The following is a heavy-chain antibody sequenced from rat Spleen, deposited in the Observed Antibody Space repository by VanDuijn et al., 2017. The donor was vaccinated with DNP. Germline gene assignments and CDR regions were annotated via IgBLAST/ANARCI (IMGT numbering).Heavy chain of an antibody. V-gene: IGHV5-19*01. D-gene: IGHD1-11*01. Sequence: EVQLVESGGGLVQPGRSMKLSCAASGFTFSNFGMAWVRQAPTKGLEWVASISPSGGSTYYRDSGKGRFTVSRDNAKSTLYLQMNSLRSEDTATYYCAKDKKGGYVMDAWGQGASVTVSS. J-gene: IGHJ4*01. CDR1: GFTFSNFG. CDR2: ISPSGGST. CDR3: AKDKKGGYVMDA.